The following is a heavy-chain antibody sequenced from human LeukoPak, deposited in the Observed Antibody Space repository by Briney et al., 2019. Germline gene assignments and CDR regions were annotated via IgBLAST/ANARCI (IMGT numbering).Heavy chain of an antibody. D-gene: IGHD1-26*01. CDR2: IKQDGSEK. V-gene: IGHV3-7*01. Sequence: GGSLRLSCAASEFTLRSYWVEWVRQVPGKGLEWVANIKQDGSEKYYVDSVKGRFTISRDNARNSVYLQMNSLRPEDTAVYYCARDAQSGAFSDFDYWGQGTLVTVSS. J-gene: IGHJ4*02. CDR1: EFTLRSYW. CDR3: ARDAQSGAFSDFDY.